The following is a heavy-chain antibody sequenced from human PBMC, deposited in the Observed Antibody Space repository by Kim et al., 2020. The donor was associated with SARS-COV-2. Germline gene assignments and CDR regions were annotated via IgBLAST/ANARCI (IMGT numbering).Heavy chain of an antibody. CDR1: GFTFSNAW. CDR3: TTCQYRVSEENYYYYGMDV. Sequence: GGSLRLSCAASGFTFSNAWMSWVRQAPGKGLEWVGRIKSKTDGGTTDYAAPVKGRFTISRDDSKNTLYLQMNSLKTEDTAVYYCTTCQYRVSEENYYYYGMDVWGQGTTVTVSS. J-gene: IGHJ6*02. CDR2: IKSKTDGGTT. D-gene: IGHD3-16*01. V-gene: IGHV3-15*01.